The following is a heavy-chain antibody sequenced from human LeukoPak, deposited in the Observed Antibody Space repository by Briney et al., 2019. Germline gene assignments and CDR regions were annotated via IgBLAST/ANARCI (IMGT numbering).Heavy chain of an antibody. Sequence: ASVKVSCKASGYTFTSYGISWVRQPPAQGLEWMGWISAYNGNTNYAQKLQGRVTIATDTSTSKAYMELRRLRSDDTAVYYCAREYSSSPDYYYYYMDVWGKGTTVTVSS. V-gene: IGHV1-18*01. D-gene: IGHD6-6*01. CDR3: AREYSSSPDYYYYYMDV. CDR1: GYTFTSYG. CDR2: ISAYNGNT. J-gene: IGHJ6*03.